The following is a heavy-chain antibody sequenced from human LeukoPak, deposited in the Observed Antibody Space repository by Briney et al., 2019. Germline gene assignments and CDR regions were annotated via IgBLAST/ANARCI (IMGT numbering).Heavy chain of an antibody. V-gene: IGHV3-48*03. CDR3: ASGGAAAGIDY. Sequence: GGSLRLSCAASGFTFSSYEMNWVRQAPGKGLELVSYISSSGSSTYYADSVKGRFTISRDNAKNSLYLQMNSLRAEDTAVYYCASGGAAAGIDYWGQGTLVTVSS. CDR1: GFTFSSYE. J-gene: IGHJ4*02. CDR2: ISSSGSST. D-gene: IGHD6-13*01.